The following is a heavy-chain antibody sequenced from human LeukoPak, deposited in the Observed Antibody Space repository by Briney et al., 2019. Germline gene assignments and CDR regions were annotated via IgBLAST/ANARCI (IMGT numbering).Heavy chain of an antibody. V-gene: IGHV4-59*01. CDR1: GGSINNYY. CDR3: ARGGDAGGWFDP. D-gene: IGHD4-23*01. Sequence: PSETLSLTCTVSGGSINNYYWSWIRQPPGKGLEWIGCIYYSGSTNYNPSLKSRVTISVDTSKNQFSLKLSSVTAADTAVYYCARGGDAGGWFDPWGQGTLVTVSS. CDR2: IYYSGST. J-gene: IGHJ5*02.